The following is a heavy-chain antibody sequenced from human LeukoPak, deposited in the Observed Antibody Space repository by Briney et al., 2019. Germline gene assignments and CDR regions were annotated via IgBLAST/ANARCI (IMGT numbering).Heavy chain of an antibody. D-gene: IGHD1-26*01. CDR2: ISSSGSTI. Sequence: GGSLRLSCAASGFTFSSYEMNWVRQAPGKGLEWVSYISSSGSTIFYADSVKGRFTISRDNAKNSLYLQMNSLRAEDTAVYYCAGGPIVPYFDYWGQGTLVTVSS. J-gene: IGHJ4*02. V-gene: IGHV3-48*03. CDR1: GFTFSSYE. CDR3: AGGPIVPYFDY.